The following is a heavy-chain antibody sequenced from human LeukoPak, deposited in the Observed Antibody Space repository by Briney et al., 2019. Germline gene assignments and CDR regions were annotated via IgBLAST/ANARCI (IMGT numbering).Heavy chain of an antibody. Sequence: PGGSLRLSCAASRFTFSSYAMSWVRQAPGKGLEWVSTISDSGDSTDYADSVKGRFTISRDNSKNTLYLQMNSLRAEDTAVYYCARDDKVTMVRGVPDYYGMDVWGQGTTVTVSS. J-gene: IGHJ6*02. CDR1: RFTFSSYA. V-gene: IGHV3-23*01. D-gene: IGHD3-10*01. CDR2: ISDSGDST. CDR3: ARDDKVTMVRGVPDYYGMDV.